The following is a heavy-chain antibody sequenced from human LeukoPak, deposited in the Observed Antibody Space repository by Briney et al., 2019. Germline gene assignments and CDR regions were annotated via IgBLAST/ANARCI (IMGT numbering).Heavy chain of an antibody. CDR2: IRFDATNK. Sequence: GGSLRLSCAASGFIFSGSSMHWVRQAPGKGLEWVSFIRFDATNKYYADFVKGRFTISRDNSNNTLYLQLNNVRTEDTATYFCAKEQYPGYFDYWGQGTLVTVSS. V-gene: IGHV3-30*02. CDR3: AKEQYPGYFDY. J-gene: IGHJ4*02. CDR1: GFIFSGSS. D-gene: IGHD1-14*01.